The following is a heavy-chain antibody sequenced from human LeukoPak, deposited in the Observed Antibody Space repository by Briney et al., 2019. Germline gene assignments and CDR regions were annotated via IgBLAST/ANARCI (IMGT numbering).Heavy chain of an antibody. CDR3: AKDRGGTLYYFDY. CDR1: GFTFSDYY. D-gene: IGHD1-1*01. J-gene: IGHJ4*02. V-gene: IGHV3-11*01. Sequence: GGSLRLSCAASGFTFSDYYMSWIRQAPGKGLEWVSYISSSGSTIYYADSVKGRFTISRDNAKNSLYLQMNSLRAEDTALYYCAKDRGGTLYYFDYWGQGTLVTVSS. CDR2: ISSSGSTI.